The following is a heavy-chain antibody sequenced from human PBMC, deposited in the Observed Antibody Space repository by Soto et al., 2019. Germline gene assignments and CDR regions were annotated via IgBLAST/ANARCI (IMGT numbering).Heavy chain of an antibody. CDR3: ARVTPRGVVVAATRWFDH. Sequence: PSETLSLTCAVYGGSFSGYYWSWIRQPPGKGLEWIGEINHSGSTNYNPSLKSRVTISVDTSKNQFSLKLSSVTAADTAVYYCARVTPRGVVVAATRWFDHWGQG. D-gene: IGHD2-15*01. V-gene: IGHV4-34*01. J-gene: IGHJ5*02. CDR1: GGSFSGYY. CDR2: INHSGST.